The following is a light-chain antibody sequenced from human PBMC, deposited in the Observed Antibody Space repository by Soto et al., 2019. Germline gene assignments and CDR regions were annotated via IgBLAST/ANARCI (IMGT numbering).Light chain of an antibody. V-gene: IGLV2-8*01. Sequence: SALTQPPSASGSPGQSVTISCTGTSSDVGGYSSVAWFQHHPGKAPKLMIYEVSKRPSGVPDRFSGSKSGNTASLTVSGLQAEDEADYYCISYAGSNNYVFGTGTKLTVL. CDR3: ISYAGSNNYV. CDR1: SSDVGGYSS. J-gene: IGLJ1*01. CDR2: EVS.